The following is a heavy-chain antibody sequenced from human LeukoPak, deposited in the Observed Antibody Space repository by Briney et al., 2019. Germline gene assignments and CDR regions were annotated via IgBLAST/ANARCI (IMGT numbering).Heavy chain of an antibody. CDR2: INPNSGGT. CDR1: GYTFTGYY. Sequence: ASVKVSCKASGYTFTGYYMHWVRQAPGQGLEWMGWINPNSGGTNYAQKFQGRVTMTRDTSISTAYMELSRLRSDDTAAYYCARDRIAGRYYYYMDVWGKGTTVTISS. V-gene: IGHV1-2*02. D-gene: IGHD6-13*01. J-gene: IGHJ6*03. CDR3: ARDRIAGRYYYYMDV.